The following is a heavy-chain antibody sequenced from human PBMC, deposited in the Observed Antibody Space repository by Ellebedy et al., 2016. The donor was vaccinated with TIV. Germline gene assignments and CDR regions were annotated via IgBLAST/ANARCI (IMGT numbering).Heavy chain of an antibody. CDR3: ARRYTSGWAPFHY. V-gene: IGHV3-48*01. D-gene: IGHD6-19*01. CDR2: ISSSSSTI. J-gene: IGHJ4*02. CDR1: GFMFSSSR. Sequence: GESLKISCAASGFMFSSSRMNWVRQAPGKGLEWVSYISSSSSTIYYGDSVKGRFVSSRDNAKNSLFLQMNSLRAEDTAVYYCARRYTSGWAPFHYWGQGTLVTVSS.